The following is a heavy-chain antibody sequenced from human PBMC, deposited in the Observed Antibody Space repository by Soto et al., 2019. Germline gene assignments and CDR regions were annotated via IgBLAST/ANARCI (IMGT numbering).Heavy chain of an antibody. J-gene: IGHJ5*02. D-gene: IGHD5-12*01. CDR3: ARDRDIKSRFSWLDP. CDR1: RLSFRSSV. CDR2: ISHDGSKT. Sequence: SLGLSIAASRLSFRSSVIPGSRKNPGKGLEWVAVISHDGSKTNYADSVKGRFTISRDNSKDTVYLQMNSLRAEDTAVYYCARDRDIKSRFSWLDPWGQGTRVTVSS. V-gene: IGHV3-30*03.